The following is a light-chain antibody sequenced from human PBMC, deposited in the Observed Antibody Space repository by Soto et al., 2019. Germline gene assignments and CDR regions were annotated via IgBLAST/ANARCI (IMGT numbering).Light chain of an antibody. V-gene: IGLV2-14*01. CDR3: SSYTSSSTPYV. J-gene: IGLJ1*01. CDR2: DVN. CDR1: SSDLGVYNS. Sequence: QSALTQPASVSGSPGQSITVSCTGTSSDLGVYNSVSWYQQHPGQAPKLMLYDVNNRPSGVSDRFSGSKSANTASLTISGLQAEDEADYYCSSYTSSSTPYVFGTGTKVTVL.